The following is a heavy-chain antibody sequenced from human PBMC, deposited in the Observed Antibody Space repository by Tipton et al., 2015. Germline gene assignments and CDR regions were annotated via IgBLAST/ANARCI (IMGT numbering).Heavy chain of an antibody. CDR2: IYHSGSS. CDR1: GGSISTSHW. V-gene: IGHV4-4*02. D-gene: IGHD2-2*01. Sequence: TLSLTCAVSGGSISTSHWWSWVRQPPGKGLEWIGEIYHSGSSNYNPSFKSRVTISVDKSKNQFSLRLSSVTAANTAVYYCARGRSDATDSFDVWGQGTMVTVSS. J-gene: IGHJ3*01. CDR3: ARGRSDATDSFDV.